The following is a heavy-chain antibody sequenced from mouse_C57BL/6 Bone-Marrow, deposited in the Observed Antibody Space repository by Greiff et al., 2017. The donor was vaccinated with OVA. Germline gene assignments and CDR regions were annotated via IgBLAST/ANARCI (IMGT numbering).Heavy chain of an antibody. CDR1: GFSLTSYG. J-gene: IGHJ4*01. Sequence: QVQLKESGPGLVAPSQRLSITCTVSGFSLTSYGVDWFRQPPGKGLEWLGVIWGGGSTNYNSALMYRLSISKDNSKSQVVLKMNSLQTDDTAMYDCAKRAGTSMDYWGQGTSVTGSS. D-gene: IGHD4-1*01. CDR3: AKRAGTSMDY. CDR2: IWGGGST. V-gene: IGHV2-9*01.